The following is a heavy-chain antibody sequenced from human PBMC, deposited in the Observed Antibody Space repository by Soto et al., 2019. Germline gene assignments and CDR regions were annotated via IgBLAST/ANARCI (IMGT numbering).Heavy chain of an antibody. J-gene: IGHJ6*03. CDR1: GGTFSSYT. CDR2: IIPILGIA. Sequence: QVQLVQSGAEVKKPGSSVKVSCKASGGTFSSYTISWVRQAPGQELEWMGRIIPILGIANYAQKFQGRVTITADKSTSTAYMELSSLRSEDTAVYYCARGGGITVTTAGYYYYMDVWGKGTTVTVSS. CDR3: ARGGGITVTTAGYYYYMDV. D-gene: IGHD4-17*01. V-gene: IGHV1-69*02.